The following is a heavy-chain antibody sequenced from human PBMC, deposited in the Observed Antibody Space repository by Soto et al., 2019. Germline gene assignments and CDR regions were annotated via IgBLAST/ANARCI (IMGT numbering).Heavy chain of an antibody. J-gene: IGHJ6*02. D-gene: IGHD5-18*01. Sequence: ASVKVSCKASGYTFTSYYMHWVRQAPGQGLEWMGIINPSGGSTSYAQKFQGRVTMTRDTSTSTVYMELSSLRSEDTAVYYCARDLSLDSDGQPPSGMDVWGQGTTVTGSS. CDR2: INPSGGST. V-gene: IGHV1-46*01. CDR1: GYTFTSYY. CDR3: ARDLSLDSDGQPPSGMDV.